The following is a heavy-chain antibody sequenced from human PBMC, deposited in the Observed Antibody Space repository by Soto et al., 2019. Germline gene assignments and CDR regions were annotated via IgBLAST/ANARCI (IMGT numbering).Heavy chain of an antibody. CDR2: IYYSGST. D-gene: IGHD6-19*01. CDR1: GGSISSSSYY. J-gene: IGHJ4*02. CDR3: ARLGAVAGTSFVQSFDY. Sequence: SETLSLTCTVSGGSISSSSYYWGWIRQPPGKGLEWIGSIYYSGSTYYNPSLKSRVTISVDTSKNQFSLKLSSVTAADTAVYYCARLGAVAGTSFVQSFDYWGQGTLVTVSS. V-gene: IGHV4-39*01.